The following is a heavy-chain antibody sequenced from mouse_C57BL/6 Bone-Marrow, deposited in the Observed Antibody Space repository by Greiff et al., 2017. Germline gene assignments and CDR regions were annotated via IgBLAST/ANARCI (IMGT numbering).Heavy chain of an antibody. CDR1: GFTFSVYG. CDR3: ARLGLLRFAY. CDR2: ISSGSSTI. J-gene: IGHJ3*01. Sequence: EVKLVESGGGLVKPGGSLKLSCAASGFTFSVYGMHWVRQAPEKGLEWVAYISSGSSTIYYADTVKGRFTISRDNAKNTLFLQMTSLRSEDTAMYYCARLGLLRFAYWGQGTLVTVSA. D-gene: IGHD2-3*01. V-gene: IGHV5-17*01.